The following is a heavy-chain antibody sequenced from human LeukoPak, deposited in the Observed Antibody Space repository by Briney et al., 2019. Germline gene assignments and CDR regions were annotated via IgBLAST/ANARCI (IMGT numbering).Heavy chain of an antibody. CDR3: AREAPYWYFDL. Sequence: SETLSLTCTVSGVSVSSGGYYWSWIRQPPGNGLEWIGYIYYSGSTNYNPSLKSRVTISRDTSKNQFSLKLSSLTAADTAVYYCAREAPYWYFDLWGRGTLVTVSS. V-gene: IGHV4-61*08. CDR2: IYYSGST. J-gene: IGHJ2*01. CDR1: GVSVSSGGYY.